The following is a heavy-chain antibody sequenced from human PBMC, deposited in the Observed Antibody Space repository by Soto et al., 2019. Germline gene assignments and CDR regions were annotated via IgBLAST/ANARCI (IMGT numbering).Heavy chain of an antibody. CDR1: GFTFSSYG. J-gene: IGHJ4*02. CDR2: IWHDGSNK. Sequence: GGSLRLSCAASGFTFSSYGMHWVRQAPGKGLEWVAVIWHDGSNKYYADSVKGRFTISSDNSKNTMYLQMNSMSAEDTAVYYCARHYSYGYFFDYWGQGTLVTVSS. CDR3: ARHYSYGYFFDY. D-gene: IGHD5-18*01. V-gene: IGHV3-33*01.